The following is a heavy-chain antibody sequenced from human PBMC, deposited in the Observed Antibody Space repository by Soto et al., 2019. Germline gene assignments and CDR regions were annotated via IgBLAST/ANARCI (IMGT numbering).Heavy chain of an antibody. CDR1: GSTFTSYG. Sequence: QVQLVQSGAEVKKPGASVQVSCKASGSTFTSYGISWVRQAPGQGLEWMGWISAYNGNTNYAQKLQGRVTMTTDTATSTAYMGLGSVRSDDTAVYYCARAPPVTVVAYYYYGMDVWCQGTTVTVSS. J-gene: IGHJ6*02. CDR2: ISAYNGNT. D-gene: IGHD2-15*01. V-gene: IGHV1-18*04. CDR3: ARAPPVTVVAYYYYGMDV.